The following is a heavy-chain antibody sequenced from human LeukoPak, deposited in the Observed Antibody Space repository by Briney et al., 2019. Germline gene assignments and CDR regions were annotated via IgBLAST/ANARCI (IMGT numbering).Heavy chain of an antibody. CDR1: GYSISSGYY. Sequence: SETLSLTCAVSGYSISSGYYWGWIRQPPGKGLERIGSIYHSGSTYYNPSLKSRVTISVDTSKNQFSLKLSSVTAADTAVYYCARSEREQYSSSWYGYWGQGTLVTVSS. V-gene: IGHV4-38-2*01. CDR2: IYHSGST. CDR3: ARSEREQYSSSWYGY. D-gene: IGHD6-13*01. J-gene: IGHJ4*02.